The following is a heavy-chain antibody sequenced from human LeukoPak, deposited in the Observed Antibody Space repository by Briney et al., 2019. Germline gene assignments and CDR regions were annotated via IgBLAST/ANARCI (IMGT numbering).Heavy chain of an antibody. CDR3: ARDIRTRYDSTGYSFYY. CDR2: INPNSGGT. CDR1: GYTFTGYY. D-gene: IGHD3-22*01. V-gene: IGHV1-2*02. Sequence: ASVKVPCKASGYTFTGYYMHWVRQAPGQGFEGMGWINPNSGGTNYAQKFQGRVTMTRDTSISTAYMELSRLRSDDTAVYYCARDIRTRYDSTGYSFYYWGQGTLVTVSS. J-gene: IGHJ4*02.